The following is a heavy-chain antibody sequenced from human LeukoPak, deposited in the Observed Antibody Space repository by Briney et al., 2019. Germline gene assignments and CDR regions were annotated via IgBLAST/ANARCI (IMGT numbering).Heavy chain of an antibody. V-gene: IGHV1-2*02. CDR1: GYILTAYY. J-gene: IGHJ6*03. CDR3: ARHITKMGIYYMDV. Sequence: ASVKVSCKASGYILTAYYMHWVRQAPGQGLEWMGWINPSSGETNYGQNFQGRVTMTRDTSISTAYMEMSRLIYDDTAVYYCARHITKMGIYYMDVWGKGTTVTVSS. CDR2: INPSSGET. D-gene: IGHD1-14*01.